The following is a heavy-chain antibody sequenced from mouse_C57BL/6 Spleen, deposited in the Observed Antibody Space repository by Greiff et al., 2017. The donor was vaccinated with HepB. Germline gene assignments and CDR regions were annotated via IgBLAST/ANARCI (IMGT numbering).Heavy chain of an antibody. CDR1: GFSLTSYG. Sequence: VQLKESGPGLVQPSQSLSITCTVSGFSLTSYGVHWVRQSPGKGLEWLGVIWSGGSTDYNAAFISRLSISKDNSKSQVFFKMNSLQADDTAIYYCARGYYGNDYYAMDYWGQGTSVTVSS. J-gene: IGHJ4*01. D-gene: IGHD1-1*01. V-gene: IGHV2-2*01. CDR3: ARGYYGNDYYAMDY. CDR2: IWSGGST.